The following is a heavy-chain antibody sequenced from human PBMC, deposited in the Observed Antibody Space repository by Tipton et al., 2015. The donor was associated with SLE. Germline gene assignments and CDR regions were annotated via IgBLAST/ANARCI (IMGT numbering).Heavy chain of an antibody. V-gene: IGHV4-4*07. Sequence: TLSLTCTVSGGSISRYYWSWIRQPAGGGLEWIGRIYTNENTNYNPSLKSRVPMPVDTSKTHISLKLISVTAADTAVYYCAREFLNPVTTVHYYFDLWGRGTLVTVSA. CDR3: AREFLNPVTTVHYYFDL. D-gene: IGHD4-11*01. CDR2: IYTNENT. J-gene: IGHJ2*01. CDR1: GGSISRYY.